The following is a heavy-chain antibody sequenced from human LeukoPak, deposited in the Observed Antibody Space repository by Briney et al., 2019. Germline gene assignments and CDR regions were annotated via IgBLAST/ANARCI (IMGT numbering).Heavy chain of an antibody. CDR3: AREGMTTVSPRAFDI. J-gene: IGHJ3*02. CDR1: GFTFSDYY. V-gene: IGHV3-11*04. D-gene: IGHD4-17*01. Sequence: GGSLRLSFAASGFTFSDYYMSWIRQAPGKGLEWVSYISSSGSTIYYADSVKGRFTISRDNAKNSLYLQMNSLRAEDTAVYYCAREGMTTVSPRAFDIWGQGTMVTVSS. CDR2: ISSSGSTI.